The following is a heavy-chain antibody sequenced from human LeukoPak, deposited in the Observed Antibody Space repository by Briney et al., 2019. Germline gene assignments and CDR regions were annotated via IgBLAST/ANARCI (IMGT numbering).Heavy chain of an antibody. J-gene: IGHJ4*02. CDR1: GFTFSGSP. CDR3: TQNNY. V-gene: IGHV3-73*01. CDR2: IRGKADNYAT. Sequence: GGSLILSCAASGFTFSGSPILWVRQASGKGLEWVGRIRGKADNYATAYAASVQGRCTISRDDSLNTAYLQLNSLKTEDTAVYYCTQNNYWGQGALVTVSS.